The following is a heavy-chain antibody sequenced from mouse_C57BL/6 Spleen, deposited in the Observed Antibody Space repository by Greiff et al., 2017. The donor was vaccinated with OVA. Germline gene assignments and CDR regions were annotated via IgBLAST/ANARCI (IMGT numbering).Heavy chain of an antibody. CDR3: ARLGSSASYYAMDY. D-gene: IGHD3-2*02. Sequence: QVQLQQSGPELVKPGASVKISCKASGYAFSSSWMNWVKQRPGTGLEWIGRIYPGDGDTNYHGKFKGKATLTADKSSRTASMHLSSLTSADSAVYFCARLGSSASYYAMDYWGQGTSVTVSS. V-gene: IGHV1-82*01. CDR2: IYPGDGDT. J-gene: IGHJ4*01. CDR1: GYAFSSSW.